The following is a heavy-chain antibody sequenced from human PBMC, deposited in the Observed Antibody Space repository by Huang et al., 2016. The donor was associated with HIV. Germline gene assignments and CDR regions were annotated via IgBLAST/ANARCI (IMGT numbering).Heavy chain of an antibody. CDR1: DGSISSSSYY. Sequence: QLQLQESGPGLVKPSETLSLTCTVSDGSISSSSYYWGWIRPPPGKGLEWIATFFYDGNTSYNPSLKSRVTISVDTSKNQFSLNLSSVTAADTAVYYCAAMVRGVISYFDYWGQGTLVTVSS. V-gene: IGHV4-39*01. CDR2: FFYDGNT. D-gene: IGHD3-10*01. J-gene: IGHJ4*02. CDR3: AAMVRGVISYFDY.